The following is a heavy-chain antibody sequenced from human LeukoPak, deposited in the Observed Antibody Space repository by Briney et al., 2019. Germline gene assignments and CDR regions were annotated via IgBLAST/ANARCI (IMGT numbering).Heavy chain of an antibody. J-gene: IGHJ4*02. CDR1: GYTFTGYY. D-gene: IGHD3-3*01. V-gene: IGHV1-2*02. CDR2: INPNSGGT. CDR3: ARGGTGYDFWSGYYEAFDY. Sequence: GASVKVSCKASGYTFTGYYMHWVRQAPGQGLEWMGWINPNSGGTNYAQKFQGRVTMTRDTSISTAYMELSRLRSDDTAVYYCARGGTGYDFWSGYYEAFDYWGQGTLVTVSS.